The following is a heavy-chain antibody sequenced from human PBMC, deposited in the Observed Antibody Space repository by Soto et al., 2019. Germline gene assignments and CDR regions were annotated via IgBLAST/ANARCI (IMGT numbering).Heavy chain of an antibody. CDR2: VTPNNGDT. CDR3: AKVSRKGSAKDFDY. CDR1: GYTFSNYD. D-gene: IGHD3-10*01. V-gene: IGHV1-8*01. J-gene: IGHJ4*02. Sequence: QVQLVQSGAELKNPGASVKVSCKASGYTFSNYDMNWVRQATGQGPEWIGWVTPNNGDTGYAQKVQGRVTLTTRISTTTAYMELTGLRSEDTAIYYCAKVSRKGSAKDFDYWGQGTLITVSS.